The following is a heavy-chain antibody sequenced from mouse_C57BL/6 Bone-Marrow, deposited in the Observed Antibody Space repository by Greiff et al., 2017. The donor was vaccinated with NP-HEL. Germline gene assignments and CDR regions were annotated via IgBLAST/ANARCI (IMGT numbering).Heavy chain of an antibody. Sequence: QVQLQQSGPELVKPGASVKLSCKASGYTFTSYDINWVQQRPGQGLEWIGWIYPRDGSTKYNEKFKGKATLTVDTSSSTAYMELHSLTSEDYAVDFCAILGPAWFAYWGQGTLVTVSA. CDR2: IYPRDGST. CDR1: GYTFTSYD. J-gene: IGHJ3*01. D-gene: IGHD4-1*01. V-gene: IGHV1-85*01. CDR3: AILGPAWFAY.